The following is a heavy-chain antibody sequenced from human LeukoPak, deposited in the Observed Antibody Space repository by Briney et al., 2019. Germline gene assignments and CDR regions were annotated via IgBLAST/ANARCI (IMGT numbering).Heavy chain of an antibody. Sequence: SETLSLTCAVYGGSFSSYYWGWIRQPPGKGLEWIGSIYYSGSTYYNPSLKSRVTISVDTSKNQFSLKLSSVTAADTAVYYCARQGSSGWYRYWGQGTLVTVSS. D-gene: IGHD6-19*01. V-gene: IGHV4-39*01. CDR3: ARQGSSGWYRY. CDR1: GGSFSSYY. J-gene: IGHJ4*02. CDR2: IYYSGST.